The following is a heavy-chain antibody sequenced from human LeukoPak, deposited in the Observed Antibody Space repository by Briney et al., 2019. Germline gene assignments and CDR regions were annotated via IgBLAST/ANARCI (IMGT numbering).Heavy chain of an antibody. J-gene: IGHJ6*04. CDR2: IYHSGST. CDR3: ARLVDV. CDR1: GYSISSGYY. V-gene: IGHV4-38-2*01. Sequence: PSETLSLTCAVSGYSISSGYYWGWILQPPGKGLEWIGSIYHSGSTYYNPSLKSRVTISVDTSKNQFSLKLSSVTAADTAVSYCARLVDVWGKGTTVTVSS.